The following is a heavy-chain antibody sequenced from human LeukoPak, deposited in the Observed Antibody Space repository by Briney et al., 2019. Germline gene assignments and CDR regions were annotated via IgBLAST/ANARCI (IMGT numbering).Heavy chain of an antibody. D-gene: IGHD4/OR15-4a*01. Sequence: PGGSLRLSCAASGFTFNNYGINWVRQAPGKGLEWVSSISSGSSYKYYADSAKGRFTISRDNSKNTLYLQMNSLRAEDTAVYYCARRAGAYSHPYDYWGQGTLVTVSS. CDR1: GFTFNNYG. J-gene: IGHJ4*02. CDR2: ISSGSSYK. CDR3: ARRAGAYSHPYDY. V-gene: IGHV3-21*04.